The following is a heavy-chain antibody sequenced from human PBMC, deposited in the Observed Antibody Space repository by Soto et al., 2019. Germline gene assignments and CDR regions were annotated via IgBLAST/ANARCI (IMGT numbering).Heavy chain of an antibody. CDR1: GFIFSRYS. V-gene: IGHV3-21*01. Sequence: GGSLRLSCAVSGFIFSRYSMNWVRQAPGKGLEWVSSIGTSGSYIYDTDSVKGRFTISRDNSKNTLYLQMNSLRAEDTAVYYWARRKWLQSYFDYWGKGTLVTVPS. CDR2: IGTSGSYI. D-gene: IGHD5-12*01. CDR3: ARRKWLQSYFDY. J-gene: IGHJ4*02.